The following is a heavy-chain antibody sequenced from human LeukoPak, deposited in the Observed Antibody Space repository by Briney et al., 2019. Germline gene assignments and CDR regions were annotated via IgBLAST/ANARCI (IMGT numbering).Heavy chain of an antibody. CDR1: HDSFISYY. CDR3: ARDEGIAAQFDY. CDR2: IYSSGNT. J-gene: IGHJ4*02. V-gene: IGHV4-59*01. Sequence: SGTLSLTCTVSHDSFISYYWNWIRQPPGKGLEWIGYIYSSGNTDYNPALKSRVTMSMDTSRNQFSLKLRSVTAAVTAIYYCARDEGIAAQFDYWGQGTLVTVSS. D-gene: IGHD6-6*01.